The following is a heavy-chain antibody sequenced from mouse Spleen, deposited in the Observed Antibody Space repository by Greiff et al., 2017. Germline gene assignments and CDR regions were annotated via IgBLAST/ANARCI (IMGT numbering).Heavy chain of an antibody. J-gene: IGHJ2*01. V-gene: IGHV1-66*01. CDR2: IYPGSGNT. CDR1: GYSFTSYY. Sequence: QVPLKQSGPELVKPGASVKISCKASGYSFTSYYIHWVKQRPGQGLEWIGWIYPGSGNTKYNEKFKGKATLTADTSSSTAYMQLSSLTSEDSAVYYCAKGYGYDGYFDYWGQGTTLTVSS. D-gene: IGHD2-2*01. CDR3: AKGYGYDGYFDY.